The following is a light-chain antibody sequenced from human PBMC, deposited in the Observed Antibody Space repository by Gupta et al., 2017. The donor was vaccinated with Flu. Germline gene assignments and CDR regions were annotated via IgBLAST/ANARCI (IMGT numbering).Light chain of an antibody. CDR3: SSYTSSSTYV. V-gene: IGLV2-18*02. Sequence: QSALTQPPSVSGSPGQSVTISCTGTSSDVGTYNRVSWYQQPPGTAPKLMIYEVSNRPSGVPDRFSGSKSGNTASLTISGLQGEDEADYYGSSYTSSSTYVFGTGTKVTVL. CDR1: SSDVGTYNR. CDR2: EVS. J-gene: IGLJ1*01.